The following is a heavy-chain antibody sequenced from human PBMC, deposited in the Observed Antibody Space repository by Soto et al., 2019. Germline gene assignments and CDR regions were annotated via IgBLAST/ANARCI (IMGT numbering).Heavy chain of an antibody. D-gene: IGHD3-3*01. CDR3: AREGITIFGVVIPGLFDP. Sequence: SVKVSCKASGGTFSSYAISWVRQAPGQGLEWMGGIIPIFGTANYAQKFQGRVTITADESTSTAYMELSSLRSEDTAVYYCAREGITIFGVVIPGLFDPWGQGTLVTVSS. CDR1: GGTFSSYA. J-gene: IGHJ5*02. V-gene: IGHV1-69*13. CDR2: IIPIFGTA.